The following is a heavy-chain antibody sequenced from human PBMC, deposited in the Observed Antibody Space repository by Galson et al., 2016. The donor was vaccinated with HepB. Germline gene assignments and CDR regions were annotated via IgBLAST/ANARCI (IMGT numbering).Heavy chain of an antibody. Sequence: SLRLSCAASGFSFSNSGTSWVRQAPGRGLEWVSGITRSGDATRYADFVKGRFTISRDNSKNTLYLYMNNLTAGDTAIYYCGKHGGFDYWGQGALVTVSS. CDR1: GFSFSNSG. CDR2: ITRSGDAT. J-gene: IGHJ4*02. D-gene: IGHD3-16*01. CDR3: GKHGGFDY. V-gene: IGHV3-23*01.